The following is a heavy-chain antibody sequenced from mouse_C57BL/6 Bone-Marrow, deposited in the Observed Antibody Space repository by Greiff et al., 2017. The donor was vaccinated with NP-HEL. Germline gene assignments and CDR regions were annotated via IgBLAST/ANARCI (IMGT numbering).Heavy chain of an antibody. CDR2: FYPGSGSI. CDR1: GYTFTEYT. D-gene: IGHD2-4*01. V-gene: IGHV1-62-2*01. Sequence: VQLQQSGAELVKPGASVKLSCKASGYTFTEYTIHWVKQRSGQGLEWIGWFYPGSGSIKYNEKFKDKATLTADKSSSTVYMELSRLTSEDSAVYFCARHEDRVYYDYDGYAMDYWGQGTSVTVSS. CDR3: ARHEDRVYYDYDGYAMDY. J-gene: IGHJ4*01.